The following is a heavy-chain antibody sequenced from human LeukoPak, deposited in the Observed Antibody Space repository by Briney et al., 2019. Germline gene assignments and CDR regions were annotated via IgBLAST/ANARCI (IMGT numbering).Heavy chain of an antibody. Sequence: SETLSLTCTVSGGSISTNTYSWGWIRQPPGKGLEWIGSIFYSGSTYYNPSLRTRVTISVDTSKNQFSLKLSSVTAADTAVYYCARDVGVGVAALESWFDPWGQGTLVTVSS. CDR3: ARDVGVGVAALESWFDP. CDR2: IFYSGST. V-gene: IGHV4-39*07. CDR1: GGSISTNTYS. D-gene: IGHD2-15*01. J-gene: IGHJ5*02.